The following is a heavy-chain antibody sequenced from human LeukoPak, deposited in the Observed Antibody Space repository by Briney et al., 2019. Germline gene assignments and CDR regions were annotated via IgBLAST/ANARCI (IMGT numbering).Heavy chain of an antibody. CDR3: AKGDYYDSSGYRN. J-gene: IGHJ4*02. CDR1: GFTFDDYA. D-gene: IGHD3-22*01. CDR2: ISWNSGSI. Sequence: GGSLRLSCAASGFTFDDYAMHWVRQAPGKGLEWVSGISWNSGSIVYADSVKGRFTISRDNAKNSLYLQMNSLRAEDTALYYCAKGDYYDSSGYRNWGQGTLVTVSS. V-gene: IGHV3-9*01.